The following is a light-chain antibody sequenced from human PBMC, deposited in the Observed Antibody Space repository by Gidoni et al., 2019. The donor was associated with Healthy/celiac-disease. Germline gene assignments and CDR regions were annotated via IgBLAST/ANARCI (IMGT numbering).Light chain of an antibody. CDR3: QQLNSYPIT. Sequence: DIQLTQTPSFLSASVGDRVTITCRASQVISSYLAWYQQKPGKAPKLLIYAASTLQSGVPSRFSGSGSGTEFTLTISSLQPEDFATYYCQQLNSYPITFGQGTRLEIK. J-gene: IGKJ5*01. V-gene: IGKV1-9*01. CDR1: QVISSY. CDR2: AAS.